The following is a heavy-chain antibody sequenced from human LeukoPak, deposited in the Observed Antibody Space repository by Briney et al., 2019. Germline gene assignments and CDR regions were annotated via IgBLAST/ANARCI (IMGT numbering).Heavy chain of an antibody. J-gene: IGHJ3*02. V-gene: IGHV3-30-3*01. CDR1: GFTFSSYA. CDR3: ARDSSSLGPYAFDI. D-gene: IGHD2-2*01. Sequence: GGSLRLSCAASGFTFSSYAMHWVRQAPGKGLEWVAVISYDGSNKYYADSVKGRFTISRDNSKNTLYLQMNSLRAEDTAVYYCARDSSSLGPYAFDIWGQGTMVTVSS. CDR2: ISYDGSNK.